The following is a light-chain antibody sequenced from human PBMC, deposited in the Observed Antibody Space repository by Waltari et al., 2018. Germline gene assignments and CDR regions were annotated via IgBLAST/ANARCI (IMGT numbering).Light chain of an antibody. CDR2: ATS. J-gene: IGKJ2*01. CDR3: HQYYTTPYT. Sequence: DIQMTQPPSSLSASVGDRIPITCRASQGISNSLAWYQQKPGKAPNLLLYATSRLESGVPSRFSGSGSGTDYTLTINSLQPEDLATYYCHQYYTTPYTFGQGTKLEIK. V-gene: IGKV1-NL1*01. CDR1: QGISNS.